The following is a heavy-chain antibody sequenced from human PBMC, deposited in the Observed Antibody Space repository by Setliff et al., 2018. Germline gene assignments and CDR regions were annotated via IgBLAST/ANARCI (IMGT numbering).Heavy chain of an antibody. D-gene: IGHD3-3*01. V-gene: IGHV4-61*09. Sequence: PSETLSLTCTVSGDSISSRTYYWSWIRQPAGKGLEWIGHIYTSWSTISNPSLKSRVTISLDTSKNQFSLSLSSVTAADTAVYYCARMSGFQYMDVWGKGTTVTVSS. CDR2: IYTSWST. J-gene: IGHJ6*03. CDR1: GDSISSRTYY. CDR3: ARMSGFQYMDV.